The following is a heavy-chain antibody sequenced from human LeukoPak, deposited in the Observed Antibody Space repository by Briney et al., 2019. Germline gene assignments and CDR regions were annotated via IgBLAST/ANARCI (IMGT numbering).Heavy chain of an antibody. J-gene: IGHJ4*02. CDR2: INHSGST. V-gene: IGHV4-34*01. CDR1: GGSFSGYY. CDR3: ARAYYYDSSGSTNIDY. Sequence: PSETLSLTCAVYGGSFSGYYWSWLRQPPGKGLEWIGEINHSGSTNYNPSLKSRVTISVDTSKNQFSLKLSSVTAADTAVYYCARAYYYDSSGSTNIDYWGQGTLVTVSS. D-gene: IGHD3-22*01.